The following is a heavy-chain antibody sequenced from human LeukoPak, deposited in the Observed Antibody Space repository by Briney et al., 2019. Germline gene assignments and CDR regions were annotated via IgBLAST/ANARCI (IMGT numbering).Heavy chain of an antibody. Sequence: TGGSLRLSCAASGFTVSSNYMSWVRQAPGKGLEWVSVIYSGGSTYYADSVKGRFTISRDNSKNTLYLQMNSLRAEDTAVYYCARDLLLYGSGRLNDYWGQGTLVTVSS. D-gene: IGHD3-10*01. J-gene: IGHJ4*02. CDR3: ARDLLLYGSGRLNDY. CDR2: IYSGGST. V-gene: IGHV3-53*01. CDR1: GFTVSSNY.